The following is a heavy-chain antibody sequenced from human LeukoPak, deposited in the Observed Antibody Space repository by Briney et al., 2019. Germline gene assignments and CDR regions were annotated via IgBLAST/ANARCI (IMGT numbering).Heavy chain of an antibody. J-gene: IGHJ1*01. V-gene: IGHV1-18*01. D-gene: IGHD3-10*01. CDR1: GYTFTSYL. CDR3: ASTDYYGSGSYYFSENRGYFQH. Sequence: ASVKVSCKASGYTFTSYLISWVRQVPGQGLEWMGWISGHNGNTDYAQKFQGRVTITADKSTSTAYMELSSLRSEDTAVYYCASTDYYGSGSYYFSENRGYFQHWGQGTLVTVSS. CDR2: ISGHNGNT.